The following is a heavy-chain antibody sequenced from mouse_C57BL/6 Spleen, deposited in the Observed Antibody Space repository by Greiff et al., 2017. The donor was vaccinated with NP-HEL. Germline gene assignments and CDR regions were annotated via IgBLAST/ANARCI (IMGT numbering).Heavy chain of an antibody. CDR1: GYTFTSYW. D-gene: IGHD2-4*01. CDR3: AIKKLRLGYFDV. J-gene: IGHJ1*03. Sequence: VQLQQPGAELVKPGASVKVSCKASGYTFTSYWMHWVKQRPGQGLEWIGRIHPSDSDTNYNQKFKGKATLTVDKSSSTAYMQLSSLTSEDSAVYYCAIKKLRLGYFDVWGTGTTVTVSS. CDR2: IHPSDSDT. V-gene: IGHV1-74*01.